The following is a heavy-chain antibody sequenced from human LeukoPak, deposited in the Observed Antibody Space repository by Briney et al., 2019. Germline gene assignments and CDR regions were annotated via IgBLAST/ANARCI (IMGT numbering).Heavy chain of an antibody. CDR3: AGGLSHDYSNLDYFDY. D-gene: IGHD4-11*01. CDR2: ISSSSSYI. J-gene: IGHJ4*02. CDR1: GFTFSSYS. Sequence: GGSLRLSCAASGFTFSSYSMNWVRQAPGKGLEWVSSISSSSSYIYYADSVKGRFTISRDNAKNSLYLQMNSLRAEDTAVYYCAGGLSHDYSNLDYFDYWGQGTLVTVSS. V-gene: IGHV3-21*01.